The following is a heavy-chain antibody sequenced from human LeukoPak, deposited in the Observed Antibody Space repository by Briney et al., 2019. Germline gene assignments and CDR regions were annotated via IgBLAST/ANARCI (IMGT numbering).Heavy chain of an antibody. CDR1: GYTFTGYY. Sequence: ASVKVSCKASGYTFTGYYMHRVRQAPGQGLEWMGWINPNSGDTHYAQKFQGRVTMTRDTSINTAYMELSRLRSDDTAAYYCARDQAFVYCSGGTCYDDYWGQGSLVTVSS. D-gene: IGHD2-15*01. CDR2: INPNSGDT. CDR3: ARDQAFVYCSGGTCYDDY. J-gene: IGHJ4*02. V-gene: IGHV1-2*02.